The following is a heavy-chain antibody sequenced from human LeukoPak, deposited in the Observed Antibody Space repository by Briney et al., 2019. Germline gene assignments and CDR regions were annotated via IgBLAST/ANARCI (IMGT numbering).Heavy chain of an antibody. V-gene: IGHV1-2*02. Sequence: ASVKVSCKASGYTFTGYYIHWVRQAPGQGLEWMGWINPNSGDTNYAQKFQGRVTMTRDTSISTAYMELSRLRSDDSAVYYCAKNSGSYAVRGDWFDPWGQGTLVTVSS. J-gene: IGHJ5*02. CDR3: AKNSGSYAVRGDWFDP. CDR2: INPNSGDT. D-gene: IGHD1-26*01. CDR1: GYTFTGYY.